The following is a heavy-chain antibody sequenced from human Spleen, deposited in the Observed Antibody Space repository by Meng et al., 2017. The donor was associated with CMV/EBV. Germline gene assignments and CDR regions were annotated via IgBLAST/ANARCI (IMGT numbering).Heavy chain of an antibody. Sequence: SETLSLTCTVSGGSISSGGYYWSWIRQHPGKGLEWIGYIYYSGSTYYNLSLKSRVTISVDTSKNQFSLKLSSVTAADTAVYYCARDADDYFDYWGQGTLVTVSS. J-gene: IGHJ4*02. V-gene: IGHV4-31*03. CDR2: IYYSGST. CDR1: GGSISSGGYY. CDR3: ARDADDYFDY.